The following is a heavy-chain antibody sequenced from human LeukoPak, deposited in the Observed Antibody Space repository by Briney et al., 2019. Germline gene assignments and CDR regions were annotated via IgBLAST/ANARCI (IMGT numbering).Heavy chain of an antibody. Sequence: GESLKICCKGSGYSFTSYWIGWVRQMPGKGLEWMGIIYPGDSDTIYSPSFQGHVTISADKSISIAYLQWSSLKASDTAIYYCARPSGSYLGYFDYWGQGTLVTVSS. J-gene: IGHJ4*02. V-gene: IGHV5-51*01. CDR3: ARPSGSYLGYFDY. CDR2: IYPGDSDT. D-gene: IGHD1-26*01. CDR1: GYSFTSYW.